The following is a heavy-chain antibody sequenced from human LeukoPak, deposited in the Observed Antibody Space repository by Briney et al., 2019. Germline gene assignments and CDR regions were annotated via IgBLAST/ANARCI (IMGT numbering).Heavy chain of an antibody. CDR3: ARDPRSWSLNGSDI. Sequence: PGGSLRLSCAASGFTFSSYSMNWVRQAPGKGLEWISFISGSSSTIYYADSVKGRFTISRDNAKNSLYLQMNSLRAEDTAVYYCARDPRSWSLNGSDIWSQGTMVTVSS. CDR1: GFTFSSYS. CDR2: ISGSSSTI. V-gene: IGHV3-48*01. D-gene: IGHD6-13*01. J-gene: IGHJ3*02.